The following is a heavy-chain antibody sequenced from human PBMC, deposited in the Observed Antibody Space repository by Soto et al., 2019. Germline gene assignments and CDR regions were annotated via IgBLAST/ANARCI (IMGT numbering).Heavy chain of an antibody. CDR1: GGSISSSSYY. Sequence: PSETLSLTCTVSGGSISSSSYYWGWIRQPPGKGLEWIGSMYYSGSTYYNPSLKSRVTISVDTSKNQFSLTLSSVTAADTAVYYCARDNGGWLQSQDFWGQGTMVTVYS. J-gene: IGHJ4*02. D-gene: IGHD6-19*01. CDR3: ARDNGGWLQSQDF. V-gene: IGHV4-39*02. CDR2: MYYSGST.